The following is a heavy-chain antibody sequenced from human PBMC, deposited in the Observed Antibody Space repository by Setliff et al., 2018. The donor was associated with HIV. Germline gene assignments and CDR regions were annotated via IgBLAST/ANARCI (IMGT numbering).Heavy chain of an antibody. J-gene: IGHJ4*02. CDR3: ARGMDYYDTSGYYQYYFDY. D-gene: IGHD3-22*01. V-gene: IGHV1-2*04. CDR2: VDPEDGAT. CDR1: GYTFTDYY. Sequence: ASVKGSCKASGYTFTDYYMPWVQQAPGKGLEGMGRVDPEDGATIYAEKFQGWITLTRDTSISTAYMELSRLRSDDTAVYYCARGMDYYDTSGYYQYYFDYWGQGTLVTVS.